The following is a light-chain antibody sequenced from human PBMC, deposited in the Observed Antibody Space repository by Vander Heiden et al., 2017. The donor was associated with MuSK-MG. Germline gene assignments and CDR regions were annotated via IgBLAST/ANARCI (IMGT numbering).Light chain of an antibody. CDR1: QSVSSSY. CDR2: GAS. V-gene: IGKV3-20*01. CDR3: QQDGSSPQT. J-gene: IGKJ1*01. Sequence: EIVLTQSPGTLSLSPGERATLSSRASQSVSSSYLAWYQQKPGQAPRLLIYGASSRATGIPDRFSGSGSGTDFTLTISRLEPEDFAVYYCQQDGSSPQTFGQGTKVEIK.